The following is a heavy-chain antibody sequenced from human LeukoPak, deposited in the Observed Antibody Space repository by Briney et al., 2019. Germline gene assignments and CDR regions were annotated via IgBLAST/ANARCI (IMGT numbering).Heavy chain of an antibody. D-gene: IGHD2-21*02. V-gene: IGHV1-2*04. J-gene: IGHJ4*02. CDR2: INPNSGGT. Sequence: ASVKVSCKASGYTFTGYYMHWVRQAPGRGLEWMGWINPNSGGTNYAQKFQGWVTMTRDTSISTAYMELSRLRSDDTAVYYCARDFYCGGDCYYFDYWGQGTLVTVSS. CDR1: GYTFTGYY. CDR3: ARDFYCGGDCYYFDY.